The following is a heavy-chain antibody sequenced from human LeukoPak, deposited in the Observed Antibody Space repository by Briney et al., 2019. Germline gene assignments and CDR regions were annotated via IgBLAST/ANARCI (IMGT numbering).Heavy chain of an antibody. Sequence: GGSLRLSCAASGFTFSSYSMNWVRQAPGKGLEWVSSISSSSSYIYYADSVKGRFTISRDNAKNSLYLQMNSLRAEDTAVYYCARATGIAVAGTVRGSREWAFDYWGQGTLVTVSS. V-gene: IGHV3-21*01. CDR3: ARATGIAVAGTVRGSREWAFDY. D-gene: IGHD6-19*01. J-gene: IGHJ4*02. CDR2: ISSSSSYI. CDR1: GFTFSSYS.